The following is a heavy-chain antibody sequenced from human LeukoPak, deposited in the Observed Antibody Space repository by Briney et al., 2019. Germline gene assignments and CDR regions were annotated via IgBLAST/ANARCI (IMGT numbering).Heavy chain of an antibody. CDR2: MYFSGTT. CDR3: ARSYSSSWRSPFDY. CDR1: GGSIRNYF. Sequence: SETLSLTCTVSGGSIRNYFWSWIRQSPGKGLEWIGYMYFSGTTNYNPSLKSRATISVDTSKNQFSLMLSSVTAADTAVYYCARSYSSSWRSPFDYWGQGTRVTVSS. V-gene: IGHV4-59*01. J-gene: IGHJ4*02. D-gene: IGHD6-13*01.